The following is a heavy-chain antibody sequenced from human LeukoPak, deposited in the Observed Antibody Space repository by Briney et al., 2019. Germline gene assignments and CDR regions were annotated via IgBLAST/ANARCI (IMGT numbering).Heavy chain of an antibody. CDR1: GFTFSSYS. V-gene: IGHV3-21*01. Sequence: GGSLRLSCAASGFTFSSYSMNWVRQAPGKGLEWVSSISSSSSYIYYADSVKGRFTISRDNAKNSLYLQMNSLRAEDTAVYYCARDRAVTTPGAFDIWGQGTMVTVSS. D-gene: IGHD4-17*01. J-gene: IGHJ3*02. CDR2: ISSSSSYI. CDR3: ARDRAVTTPGAFDI.